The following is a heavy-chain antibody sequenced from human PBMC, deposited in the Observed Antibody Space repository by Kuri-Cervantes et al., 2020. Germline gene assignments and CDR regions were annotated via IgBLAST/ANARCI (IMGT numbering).Heavy chain of an antibody. D-gene: IGHD3-16*01. CDR2: ISGSGGST. CDR1: GFTFSSYG. Sequence: GGSLRLSCAASGFTFSSYGMHWVRQAPGKGLEWVSAISGSGGSTYYADSVKGRFTISRDNSKNTLSLQMNSLRAEDSAIYYCAKEEDNVWGRYADYWGQGTRVTVSS. J-gene: IGHJ4*02. CDR3: AKEEDNVWGRYADY. V-gene: IGHV3-23*01.